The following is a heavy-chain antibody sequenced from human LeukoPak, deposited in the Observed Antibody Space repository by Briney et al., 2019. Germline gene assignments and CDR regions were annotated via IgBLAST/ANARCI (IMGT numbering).Heavy chain of an antibody. V-gene: IGHV3-7*05. CDR1: GFTFSSYA. CDR3: ARDRVTTVRGVNYYFDY. D-gene: IGHD3-10*01. CDR2: IKQDGSEK. Sequence: PGGSLRLSCAASGFTFSSYAMSWVRQAPGKGLEWVANIKQDGSEKYYVDSVKGRFTISRDNAKNSLYLQMNSLRAEDTAVYYCARDRVTTVRGVNYYFDYWGQGTLVTVSS. J-gene: IGHJ4*02.